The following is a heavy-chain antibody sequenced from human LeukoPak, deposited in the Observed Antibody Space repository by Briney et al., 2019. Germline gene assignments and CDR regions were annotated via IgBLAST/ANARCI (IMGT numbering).Heavy chain of an antibody. Sequence: PGGSLRLSCAASGFTFSTYWMSWVRQAPGKGLEWVANIKPDGSEKYYVDSVKGRFTISRDNAENSLYLQMNSLRAEDTAVYYCARDRPTYDSSGYAYFDYWGQGTLVTVSS. V-gene: IGHV3-7*01. CDR1: GFTFSTYW. J-gene: IGHJ4*02. CDR3: ARDRPTYDSSGYAYFDY. CDR2: IKPDGSEK. D-gene: IGHD3-22*01.